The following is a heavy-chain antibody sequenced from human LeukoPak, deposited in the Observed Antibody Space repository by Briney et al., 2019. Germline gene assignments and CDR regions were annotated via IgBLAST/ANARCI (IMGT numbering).Heavy chain of an antibody. CDR2: IYYSGST. V-gene: IGHV4-39*07. CDR3: ASTGPGQQLVLGGTHGMDV. Sequence: KPSETLSLTCTVSGGSISSSSYYWGWIRQPPGKGLEWIGSIYYSGSTYYNPSLKSRVTISVDTSKNQFSLKLSSVTAADTAVYYCASTGPGQQLVLGGTHGMDVWGQGTTVTVSS. J-gene: IGHJ6*02. CDR1: GGSISSSSYY. D-gene: IGHD6-13*01.